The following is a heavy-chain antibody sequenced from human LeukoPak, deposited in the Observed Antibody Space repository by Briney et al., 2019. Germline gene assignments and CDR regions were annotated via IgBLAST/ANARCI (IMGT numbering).Heavy chain of an antibody. Sequence: GASVKVSCKASGYTFSNFGISWGRQAPGQGLEWMGWISGNNDNPNYGQKFQGRLTVTTDSSTNTAYMELRNLRSDDTAVYYCARDGTSTDDYWGQGTLVTVSS. V-gene: IGHV1-18*01. D-gene: IGHD2-2*01. CDR3: ARDGTSTDDY. CDR2: ISGNNDNP. CDR1: GYTFSNFG. J-gene: IGHJ4*02.